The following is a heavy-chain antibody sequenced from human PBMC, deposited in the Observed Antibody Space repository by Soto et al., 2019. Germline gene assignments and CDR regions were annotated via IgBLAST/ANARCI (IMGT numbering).Heavy chain of an antibody. CDR3: ARDDWNYVSAFDF. V-gene: IGHV3-33*01. D-gene: IGHD1-7*01. J-gene: IGHJ3*01. CDR2: IWNDGTNK. CDR1: GFTFSSYA. Sequence: QVQLVESGGGVVQPGRSLRLSCAASGFTFSSYAMHWVRQAPGKGLEWVAVIWNDGTNKYYADSVKGRFTISRDNSKTTLYLQMNSLRAEDTAVYYCARDDWNYVSAFDFWGQGTMVTVSS.